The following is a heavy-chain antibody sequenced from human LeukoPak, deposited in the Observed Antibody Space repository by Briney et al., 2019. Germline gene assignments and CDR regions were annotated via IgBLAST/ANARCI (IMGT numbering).Heavy chain of an antibody. V-gene: IGHV4-34*01. J-gene: IGHJ4*02. CDR2: INHSGST. Sequence: PSETLSLTCAVYGGSFSGYYWSWIRQPPGKGLEWIGEINHSGSTNYNSSLKSRVTISVDTSKNQFSLKLSSVTAADTAVYYCARSRGLGYDFWSALTGWGQGTLVTVSS. D-gene: IGHD3-3*01. CDR1: GGSFSGYY. CDR3: ARSRGLGYDFWSALTG.